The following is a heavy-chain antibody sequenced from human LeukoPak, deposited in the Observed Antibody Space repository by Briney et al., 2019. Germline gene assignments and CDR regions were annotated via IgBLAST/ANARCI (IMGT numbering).Heavy chain of an antibody. Sequence: SETLSLTCAVYGGSFSGYYWSWLRQPPGKGLEWIGEINHSGSTNYNPSLKSRVTISVDTSKNQFSLKLSSVTAADTAVYYCAREESTRITMVRGVTPRRGYYFDYWGQGTLVTVSS. D-gene: IGHD3-10*01. CDR3: AREESTRITMVRGVTPRRGYYFDY. V-gene: IGHV4-34*01. CDR2: INHSGST. J-gene: IGHJ4*02. CDR1: GGSFSGYY.